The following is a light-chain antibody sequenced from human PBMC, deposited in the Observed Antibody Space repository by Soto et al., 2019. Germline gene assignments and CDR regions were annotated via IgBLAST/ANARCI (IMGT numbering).Light chain of an antibody. Sequence: QPVLTQPPSASGTPGQRVTISCSGRFSNIGSNYVYWYQQLPGTAPKLLIFTNDQRTSGVPGRFSGSKSGTSASLAISGLRSEDEADYYCAVWDDSLRGWVFGGGTKFTVL. V-gene: IGLV1-47*02. CDR1: FSNIGSNY. CDR2: TND. J-gene: IGLJ3*02. CDR3: AVWDDSLRGWV.